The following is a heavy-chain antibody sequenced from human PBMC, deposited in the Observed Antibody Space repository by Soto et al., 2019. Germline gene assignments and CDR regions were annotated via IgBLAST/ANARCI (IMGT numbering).Heavy chain of an antibody. CDR1: GGSIRGSY. J-gene: IGHJ4*02. D-gene: IGHD6-19*01. Sequence: QVQPQESGPGLVKPWETLSLTCSVSGGSIRGSYCSWIRQPPEKGLEWIASISYTGSATHNPSLKSRVSVSVDTTENQCSLKLTSVTAADTATYYCATGGGWLQNSNLRGLYFDYWGQGALVTVSS. CDR3: ATGGGWLQNSNLRGLYFDY. V-gene: IGHV4-59*01. CDR2: ISYTGSA.